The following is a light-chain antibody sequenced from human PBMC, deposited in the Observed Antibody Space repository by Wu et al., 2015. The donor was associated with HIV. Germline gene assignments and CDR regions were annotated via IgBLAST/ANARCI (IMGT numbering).Light chain of an antibody. V-gene: IGKV1-9*01. CDR1: QGISSY. J-gene: IGKJ3*01. Sequence: DIQLTQSPSFLSASVGDRVTITCRASQGISSYLVWYQQKPGKVPKLLIYAASTLQSGVPSRFSGSGSGTEFSLTISSLQPEDFATYYCQQLRAFGPGTKVDI. CDR3: QQLRA. CDR2: AAS.